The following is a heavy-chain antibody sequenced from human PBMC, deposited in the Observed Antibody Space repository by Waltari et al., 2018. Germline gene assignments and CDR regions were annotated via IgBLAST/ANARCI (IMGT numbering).Heavy chain of an antibody. CDR3: ARRSDSWGPWDY. V-gene: IGHV5-51*01. CDR1: W. CDR2: IYPGDSET. Sequence: WIGWVRQMPGKGLEWMGIIYPGDSETRYSPSFQGQVTISADKSISTAYLKWSSLKASDTAIYYCARRSDSWGPWDYWGQGTLVTVSS. J-gene: IGHJ4*02. D-gene: IGHD6-13*01.